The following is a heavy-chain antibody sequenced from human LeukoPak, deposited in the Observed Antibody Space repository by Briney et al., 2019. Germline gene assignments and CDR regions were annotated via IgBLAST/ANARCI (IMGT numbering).Heavy chain of an antibody. D-gene: IGHD2-2*01. V-gene: IGHV4-39*02. Sequence: SETLSLTCTVSGGSISSSSYYWGWIRQPPGKGLEWIGSIYYSGSTYYNPSLKSRVTISVDTSKSHFSLRLNSVTAADTAVYYCASQPPYCSSSTCYSFDYWGQGILVTVSS. CDR3: ASQPPYCSSSTCYSFDY. J-gene: IGHJ4*02. CDR1: GGSISSSSYY. CDR2: IYYSGST.